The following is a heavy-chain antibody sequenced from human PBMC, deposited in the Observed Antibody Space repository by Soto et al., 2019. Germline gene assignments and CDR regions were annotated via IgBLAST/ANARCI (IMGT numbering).Heavy chain of an antibody. CDR3: ARDNDTSQNMHA. J-gene: IGHJ6*02. CDR2: LNSDGNSI. D-gene: IGHD1-1*01. CDR1: GFTFSIYE. Sequence: PGGYLRLSSRASGFTFSIYEMNWVRQAPGKGLEGISDLNSDGNSINYADSSRGRFTISIDSPKISRYLQMNSLTDDDTAVYYCARDNDTSQNMHAWGQGKPVTVSS. V-gene: IGHV3-48*03.